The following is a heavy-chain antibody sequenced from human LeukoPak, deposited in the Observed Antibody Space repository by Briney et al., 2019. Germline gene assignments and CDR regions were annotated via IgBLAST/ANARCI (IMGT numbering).Heavy chain of an antibody. V-gene: IGHV3-23*01. CDR3: ARGPTLFDY. CDR1: GFTFSNYA. Sequence: GGSLRLSCAASGFTFSNYAMSWVRQAPGQGLEWVSAISDSGGSTYYADSVKGRFTISRDNSKNTLYLQMNSLRAEDTAVYYCARGPTLFDYWGQGTLVTVSS. CDR2: ISDSGGST. D-gene: IGHD1-26*01. J-gene: IGHJ4*02.